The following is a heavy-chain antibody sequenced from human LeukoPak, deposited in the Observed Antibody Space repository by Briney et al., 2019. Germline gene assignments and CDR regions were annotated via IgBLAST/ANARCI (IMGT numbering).Heavy chain of an antibody. Sequence: SVKVSCKASGYTFTSYDINWVRQAPGQGLEWMGRIIPILGIANYAQKFQGRVTITADKSTSTAYMELSSLRSEDTAVYYCARGIAAAGTDDYWGQGTLVTVSS. CDR3: ARGIAAAGTDDY. D-gene: IGHD6-13*01. J-gene: IGHJ4*02. V-gene: IGHV1-69*04. CDR1: GYTFTSYD. CDR2: IIPILGIA.